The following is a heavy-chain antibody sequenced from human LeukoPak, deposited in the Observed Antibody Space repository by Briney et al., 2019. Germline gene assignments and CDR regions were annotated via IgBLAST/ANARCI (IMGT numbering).Heavy chain of an antibody. CDR1: GGSMSSHY. CDR3: AGDQLALNALNI. Sequence: PSETLSLTCTGSGGSMSSHYWSWIQQPPGKGLEWLGYISYIGSTNYSPSLNSRLTISVDTSKNEFSLRLSSVTAADTAVYFCAGDQLALNALNIWGQGTMVTVSS. CDR2: ISYIGST. D-gene: IGHD1-1*01. V-gene: IGHV4-59*11. J-gene: IGHJ3*02.